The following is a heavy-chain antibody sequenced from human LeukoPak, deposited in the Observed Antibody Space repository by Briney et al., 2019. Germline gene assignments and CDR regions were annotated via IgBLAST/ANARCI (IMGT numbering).Heavy chain of an antibody. CDR3: TTDYYDSSGYGEAPNY. Sequence: PGGSLRLSCAASGFTFSSYAMSWVRQAPGKGLEWVSAISGSGGSTYYADSVKGRFTISRDNSKNTLYLQMNSLKTEDTAVYYCTTDYYDSSGYGEAPNYWSQGTLVTVSS. CDR2: ISGSGGST. D-gene: IGHD3-22*01. V-gene: IGHV3-23*01. CDR1: GFTFSSYA. J-gene: IGHJ4*02.